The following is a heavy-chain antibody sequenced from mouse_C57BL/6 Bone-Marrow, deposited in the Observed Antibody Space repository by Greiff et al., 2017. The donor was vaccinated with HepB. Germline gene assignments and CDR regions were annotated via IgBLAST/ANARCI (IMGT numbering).Heavy chain of an antibody. CDR1: GFTFSDYY. D-gene: IGHD2-12*01. CDR3: ARAPYDSPYYDD. Sequence: EVKLMESEGGLVQPGSSMKLSCTASGFTFSDYYMAWVRQVPEKGLEWVANINYDGSSTYYLDTLKSRFIISRDNAKNILYLQKSSLKSEDTATYYSARAPYDSPYYDDWGQGTTLTVSS. CDR2: INYDGSST. J-gene: IGHJ2*01. V-gene: IGHV5-16*01.